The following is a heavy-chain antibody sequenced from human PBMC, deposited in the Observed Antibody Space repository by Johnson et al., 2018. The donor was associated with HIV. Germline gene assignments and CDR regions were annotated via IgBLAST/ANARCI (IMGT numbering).Heavy chain of an antibody. J-gene: IGHJ3*02. CDR2: IKQDGSEK. Sequence: VQLVEYGGGVVQRGGSLRVSCAASGFTFSSYGLSWVRQAPGKGLEWVANIKQDGSEKYYVDSVKGRFTISRDNAKNSLYLQMNSLRPEDTAVYYCAKTLGYDSSGYHDGFDMWGQGTLVTVSS. CDR3: AKTLGYDSSGYHDGFDM. CDR1: GFTFSSYG. D-gene: IGHD3-22*01. V-gene: IGHV3-7*01.